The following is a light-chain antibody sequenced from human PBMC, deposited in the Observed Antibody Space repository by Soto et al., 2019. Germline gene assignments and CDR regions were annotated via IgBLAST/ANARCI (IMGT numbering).Light chain of an antibody. J-gene: IGKJ1*01. CDR1: VSVSGSY. V-gene: IGKV3-20*01. Sequence: EIVLTQSPGTLSLSPGDGATLSCRASVSVSGSYLAWYQQKPGQAPRLLIYGISTMATSIPDRFSGSGSGTDFTLTISRLEPEDFAVYYCQQYGSSPWTFGQGTKVEIK. CDR2: GIS. CDR3: QQYGSSPWT.